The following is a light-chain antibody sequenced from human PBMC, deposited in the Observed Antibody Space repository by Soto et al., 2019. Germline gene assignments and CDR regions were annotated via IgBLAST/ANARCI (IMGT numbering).Light chain of an antibody. CDR2: DVS. Sequence: QSALTQPASVSGSPGESITISCTGTSRDIGYYNYVSWYQHYPGKAPKLLIYDVSARPSGVSNRFSGSKSGNTASLTISGLQAEDEAEYYCSSSTSVDTRLFGGGPKVTVL. V-gene: IGLV2-14*03. CDR3: SSSTSVDTRL. CDR1: SRDIGYYNY. J-gene: IGLJ2*01.